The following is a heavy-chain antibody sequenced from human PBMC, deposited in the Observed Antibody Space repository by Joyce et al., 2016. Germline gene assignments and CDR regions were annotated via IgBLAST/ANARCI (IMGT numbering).Heavy chain of an antibody. CDR3: AKVVAAGNYFDY. Sequence: EVQLLESGGGLVQPGGSLRLSCAASGFTFSRNAMSWVRQAPGKGLEWVSAISGSDSSTNYAESVKGRFTISRDNSKNTLYLQMNSLRAEDTAVYYCAKVVAAGNYFDYWGQGTLVTVSS. CDR2: ISGSDSST. CDR1: GFTFSRNA. J-gene: IGHJ4*02. V-gene: IGHV3-23*01. D-gene: IGHD6-13*01.